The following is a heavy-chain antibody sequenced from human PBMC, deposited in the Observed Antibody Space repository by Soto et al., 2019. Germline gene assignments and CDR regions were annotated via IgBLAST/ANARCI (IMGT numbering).Heavy chain of an antibody. Sequence: ASVKVSCKASGYTFTSYDINWVRQATGQGLEWMGWMNPNSGNTGYAQKFQGRVTMTRNTSISTAYMELSSLRSEDTAVYYCAGSIAVAGTFDYWGQGTLVTVSS. CDR2: MNPNSGNT. CDR3: AGSIAVAGTFDY. J-gene: IGHJ4*02. D-gene: IGHD6-19*01. V-gene: IGHV1-8*01. CDR1: GYTFTSYD.